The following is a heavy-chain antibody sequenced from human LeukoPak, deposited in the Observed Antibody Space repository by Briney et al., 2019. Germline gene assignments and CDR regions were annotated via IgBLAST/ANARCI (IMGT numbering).Heavy chain of an antibody. Sequence: GESLKISCKGSGYSFTTYWIGWVRQMPGKGLEWMGIIYPDDSDTRYSPSFQGQVTISADKSISTAYLQWSSLRASDTAMYYCARHETGPFFDYWGQGTPVTVSS. V-gene: IGHV5-51*01. CDR2: IYPDDSDT. D-gene: IGHD3-10*01. CDR3: ARHETGPFFDY. J-gene: IGHJ4*02. CDR1: GYSFTTYW.